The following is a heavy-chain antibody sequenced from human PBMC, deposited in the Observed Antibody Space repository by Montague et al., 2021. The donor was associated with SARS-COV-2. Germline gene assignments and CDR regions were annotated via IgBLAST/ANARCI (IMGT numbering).Heavy chain of an antibody. CDR2: TYFRSKWYY. J-gene: IGHJ4*02. CDR3: ARDPRYSLSWSFDY. CDR1: GDSDCIKTVA. Sequence: CAISGDSDCIKTVARRWDRHTSAIRPAVLGGTYFRSKWYYDYAVSVKSRMTISPDTSKNQFSLQLSSVTPEDRAVYYCARDPRYSLSWSFDYWGQGTLVTVSS. V-gene: IGHV6-1*01. D-gene: IGHD6-13*01.